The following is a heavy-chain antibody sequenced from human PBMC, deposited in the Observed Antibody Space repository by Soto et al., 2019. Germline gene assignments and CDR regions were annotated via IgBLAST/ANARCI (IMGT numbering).Heavy chain of an antibody. CDR1: GFTFSNQA. CDR3: AKDLPAGSGGSYKSDY. CDR2: ISGSGGST. Sequence: GGSLRLSCGASGFTFSNQAMSWVRQAPGKGLEWVAAISGSGGSTYYADSVKGRFTISRDNSKNSLYLQMNSLRAGDTAVYYCAKDLPAGSGGSYKSDYWGQGTPVPVYS. V-gene: IGHV3-23*01. J-gene: IGHJ4*02. D-gene: IGHD2-15*01.